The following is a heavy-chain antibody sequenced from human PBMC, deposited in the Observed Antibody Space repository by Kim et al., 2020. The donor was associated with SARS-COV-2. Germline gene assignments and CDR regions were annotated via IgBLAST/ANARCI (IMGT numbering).Heavy chain of an antibody. CDR3: ASALGH. D-gene: IGHD3-16*02. J-gene: IGHJ4*02. Sequence: TSGRTNYNPSLQSRVTMSVDMSKNKFSLKLSSVTAADTAVYYCASALGHWGQGTLVTVSS. CDR2: TSGRT. V-gene: IGHV4-4*07.